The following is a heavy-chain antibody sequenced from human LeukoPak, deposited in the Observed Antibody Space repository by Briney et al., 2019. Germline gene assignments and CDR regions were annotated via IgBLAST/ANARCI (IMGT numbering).Heavy chain of an antibody. V-gene: IGHV3-9*01. Sequence: PGRSLRPSCAASGFTFDDYAMHWVRQAPGKGLEWVSGITWNSGSIGYADSVKGRFTISRDNAKNSLYLQMNSLRPEDTAFYYCAKDITLTATHYYYGMDVWGQGTTVTVSS. D-gene: IGHD2-21*02. CDR3: AKDITLTATHYYYGMDV. CDR1: GFTFDDYA. J-gene: IGHJ6*02. CDR2: ITWNSGSI.